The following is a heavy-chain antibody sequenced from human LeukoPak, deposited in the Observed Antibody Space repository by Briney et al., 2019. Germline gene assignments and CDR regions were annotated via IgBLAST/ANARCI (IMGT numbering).Heavy chain of an antibody. Sequence: GESLKISCKGSGYSFTSYWIAWVRQRPGKGLEWMGIIYPGDSDTRYSPSFQGQVTISADKSISTAYLQWSSLKASDTAMYYCARQRIKGDTMVRGVIDYWGQGTLVTVSS. J-gene: IGHJ4*02. CDR2: IYPGDSDT. V-gene: IGHV5-51*01. CDR3: ARQRIKGDTMVRGVIDY. D-gene: IGHD3-10*01. CDR1: GYSFTSYW.